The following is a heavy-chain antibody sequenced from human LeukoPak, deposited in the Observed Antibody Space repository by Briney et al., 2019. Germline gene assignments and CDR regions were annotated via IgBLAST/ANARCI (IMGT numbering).Heavy chain of an antibody. Sequence: GGSLRLSCAASGFTCSSYDMHWVRQAAGTGLEWVSAIGTAGDTYYPGSVRGRFTISRENAKNSLYLQMNSLRAGDTAVYYCARGSGQNFDYWGQGTLVTVSS. V-gene: IGHV3-13*04. J-gene: IGHJ4*02. CDR2: IGTAGDT. CDR1: GFTCSSYD. CDR3: ARGSGQNFDY. D-gene: IGHD3-10*01.